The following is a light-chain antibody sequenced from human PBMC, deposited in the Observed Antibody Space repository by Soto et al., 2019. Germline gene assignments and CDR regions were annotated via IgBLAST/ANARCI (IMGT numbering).Light chain of an antibody. Sequence: DIQMTQSPSTLSASVGDRGTITCRATQSISSWLAWYQQKPGKAPNLLIYTASNLKSGVPSRFSGSGSGTEFTLTISSLQPDDFATYYCEHYNNDPFTFGQGTKLEIK. CDR1: QSISSW. CDR3: EHYNNDPFT. V-gene: IGKV1-5*03. J-gene: IGKJ2*01. CDR2: TAS.